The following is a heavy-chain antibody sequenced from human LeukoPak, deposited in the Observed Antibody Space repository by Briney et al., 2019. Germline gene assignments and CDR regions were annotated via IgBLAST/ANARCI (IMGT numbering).Heavy chain of an antibody. J-gene: IGHJ4*02. V-gene: IGHV1-69*13. CDR2: IIPIFGTA. CDR3: ARVIDSSSWYGGDY. D-gene: IGHD6-13*01. CDR1: GGTFSSYA. Sequence: ASVKVSCKASGGTFSSYAISWVRQAPGQGLEWMGGIIPIFGTANYAQKFQGGVTITADESTSTAYMELSSLRSEDTAVYYCARVIDSSSWYGGDYWGQGTLVTVSS.